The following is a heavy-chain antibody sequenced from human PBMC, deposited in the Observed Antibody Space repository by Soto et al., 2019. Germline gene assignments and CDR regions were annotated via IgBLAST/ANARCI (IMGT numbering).Heavy chain of an antibody. CDR2: IYYSGST. J-gene: IGHJ5*02. D-gene: IGHD2-2*01. V-gene: IGHV4-39*01. CDR3: ARTEIVVVPGDWFDP. Sequence: SETLSLTCTVSGGSISSSSYYWGWIRQPPGKGLEWIGSIYYSGSTYYNPSLKSRVTISVDTSKNQFSLKLSSVTAADTAVYYCARTEIVVVPGDWFDPWGQGTLVTVSS. CDR1: GGSISSSSYY.